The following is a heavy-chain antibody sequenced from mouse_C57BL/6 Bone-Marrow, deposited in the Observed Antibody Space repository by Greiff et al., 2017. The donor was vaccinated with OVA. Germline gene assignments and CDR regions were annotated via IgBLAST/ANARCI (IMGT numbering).Heavy chain of an antibody. CDR3: TYYGSSYAWFAY. CDR1: GFTFSNYW. J-gene: IGHJ3*01. CDR2: IRLKSDNYAT. Sequence: EVKLMESGGGLVQPGGSMKLSCVASGFTFSNYWMNWVRQSPEKGLEWVAQIRLKSDNYATHYAESVKGRFTISRDDSKSSVYLQMNNLRAEDTGIYYCTYYGSSYAWFAYWGQGTLVTVSA. D-gene: IGHD1-1*01. V-gene: IGHV6-3*01.